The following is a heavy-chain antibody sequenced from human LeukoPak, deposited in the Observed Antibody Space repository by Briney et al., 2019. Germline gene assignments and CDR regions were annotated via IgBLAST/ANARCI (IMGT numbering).Heavy chain of an antibody. D-gene: IGHD3-16*01. V-gene: IGHV3-21*04. Sequence: GGSLRLSCAASGFIFNKHAMSWVRQAPGKGLEWVSSISSSSSYIYYADSVKGRFTISRDNAKNSLSLQMSSLRAEDTAVYYCAKMSLSYGNDAFDIWGQGTMVTVSS. J-gene: IGHJ3*02. CDR1: GFIFNKHA. CDR3: AKMSLSYGNDAFDI. CDR2: ISSSSSYI.